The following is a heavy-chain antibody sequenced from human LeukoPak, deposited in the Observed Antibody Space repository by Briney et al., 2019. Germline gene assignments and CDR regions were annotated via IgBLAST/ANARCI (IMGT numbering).Heavy chain of an antibody. D-gene: IGHD2-21*02. CDR2: IWDDGSNQ. CDR3: ARSLNTYCGGDCPPDY. J-gene: IGHJ4*02. V-gene: IGHV3-33*01. CDR1: GFAFSRYG. Sequence: PGGFLRLSCAASGFAFSRYGMHWVRQASGKGLEWVAVIWDDGSNQKYADSVKGRFTISRDNSKNTLYLQMNSLRAEDTAVYYCARSLNTYCGGDCPPDYWGQGTLVTVSS.